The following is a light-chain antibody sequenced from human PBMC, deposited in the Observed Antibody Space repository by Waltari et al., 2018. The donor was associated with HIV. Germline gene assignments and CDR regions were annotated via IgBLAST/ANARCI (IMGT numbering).Light chain of an antibody. J-gene: IGKJ5*01. Sequence: IQMCQVPSSLSASVGHRATITGRASRDIRNDLAWYQQKACEAPKLLIYAASTLRSGVPSRFRGSGSGTDFTLTIDGLQAEDGASYYCQNGDSAPFSFGQGTRLEI. CDR3: QNGDSAPFS. CDR2: AAS. CDR1: RDIRND. V-gene: IGKV1-27*01.